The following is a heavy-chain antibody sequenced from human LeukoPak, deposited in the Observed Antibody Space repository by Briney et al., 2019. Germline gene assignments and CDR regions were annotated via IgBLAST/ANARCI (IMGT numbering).Heavy chain of an antibody. J-gene: IGHJ3*02. CDR3: ARSHIVATLWAEEKAFDI. D-gene: IGHD5-12*01. Sequence: PSETLSLTCTVSGGSISSSSYYWGWIRQPPGKGLEWIGYIYYSGSTNYNPSLKSRVTISVDTSKNQFSLKLSSVTAADTAVYYCARSHIVATLWAEEKAFDIWGQGTMVTISS. CDR1: GGSISSSSYY. CDR2: IYYSGST. V-gene: IGHV4-61*05.